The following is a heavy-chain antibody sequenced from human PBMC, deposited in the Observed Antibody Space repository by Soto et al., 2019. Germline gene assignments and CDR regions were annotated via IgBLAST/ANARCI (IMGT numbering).Heavy chain of an antibody. D-gene: IGHD3-22*01. CDR2: ISNDGGDK. Sequence: QVQLAESGGGVVQPGRSLTITCAASGFTLGTYGMHWVRQAPGKGLEWVAVISNDGGDKYYSDSVMGRFTISRDNSKNTLFLQMNSLRADDTAVYFCAKEFFDSSGFYPSLDALDIWGQGTVVTVSS. CDR1: GFTLGTYG. CDR3: AKEFFDSSGFYPSLDALDI. V-gene: IGHV3-30*18. J-gene: IGHJ3*02.